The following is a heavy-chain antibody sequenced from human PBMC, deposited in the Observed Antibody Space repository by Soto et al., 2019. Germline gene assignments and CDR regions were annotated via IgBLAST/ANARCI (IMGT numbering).Heavy chain of an antibody. V-gene: IGHV1-18*01. CDR3: ARNHGAARAPRD. J-gene: IGHJ4*02. CDR1: GYRCSSFA. Sequence: QVQLVQSGPEVRKPGASVRVACKSSGYRCSSFAFFGVRQAPGQEIQGLGWIAAYEGATLYPPKFQGRVTVTTDASTHTAYMERRSLTSDDTALYFCARNHGAARAPRDWGQGTQVTVSS. D-gene: IGHD3-10*01. CDR2: IAAYEGAT.